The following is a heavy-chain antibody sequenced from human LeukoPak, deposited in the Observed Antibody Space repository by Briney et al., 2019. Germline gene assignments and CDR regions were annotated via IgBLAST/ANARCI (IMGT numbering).Heavy chain of an antibody. Sequence: SETLSLTCAVYGGSLSGYFWTWIRQPPGKGLEWIGEIRHSNSTKYNPSLKSRVTISVDTSKNQLSLKLSSVTAADTAVYYCARVLVTGHYKMGFIDFWGQGMRVTVSS. V-gene: IGHV4-34*01. J-gene: IGHJ4*02. D-gene: IGHD3-9*01. CDR2: IRHSNST. CDR3: ARVLVTGHYKMGFIDF. CDR1: GGSLSGYF.